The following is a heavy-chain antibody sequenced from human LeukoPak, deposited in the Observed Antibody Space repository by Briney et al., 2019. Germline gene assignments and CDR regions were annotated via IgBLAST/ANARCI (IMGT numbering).Heavy chain of an antibody. CDR1: GFTFSRYW. D-gene: IGHD6-25*01. V-gene: IGHV3-74*01. CDR3: VRDQSTIPGATYGMDV. CDR2: ISSDGSST. J-gene: IGHJ6*02. Sequence: GGSLRLSCAASGFTFSRYWMHWVRQAPGRGLVWVSRISSDGSSTRYADSVKGRFTISRDNAKNTLYLQMNSLRAEDTAVYYCVRDQSTIPGATYGMDVWGQGTTVTVSS.